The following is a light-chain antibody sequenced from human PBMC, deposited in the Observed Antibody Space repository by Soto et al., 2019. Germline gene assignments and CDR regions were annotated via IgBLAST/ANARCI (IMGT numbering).Light chain of an antibody. CDR3: CSYAGSSPVV. CDR2: EVS. Sequence: QSALTQPASVSGSPGQSITISCTGTSSDVGSYNLVSWYQQHPGKAPKLMINEVSKRPSGVSNRFSGSKSGNTASLTISGLQAEDGADYYCCSYAGSSPVVFGGGTKLTVL. V-gene: IGLV2-23*02. J-gene: IGLJ2*01. CDR1: SSDVGSYNL.